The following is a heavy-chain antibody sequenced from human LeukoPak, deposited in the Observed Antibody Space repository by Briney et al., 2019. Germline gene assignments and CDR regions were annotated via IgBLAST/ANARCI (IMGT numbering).Heavy chain of an antibody. CDR2: IYYSGST. Sequence: KPSETLSLTCTVSGGSISSSSYYWGWIRQPPGKGLEWIGSIYYSGSTYYNPSLKSRVTISVDTSKNQFSLKLSSVTAADTAVYYCARAVPYGPGAYYYYYYMDVWGKGTTVTVSS. CDR3: ARAVPYGPGAYYYYYYMDV. CDR1: GGSISSSSYY. D-gene: IGHD4-17*01. V-gene: IGHV4-39*07. J-gene: IGHJ6*03.